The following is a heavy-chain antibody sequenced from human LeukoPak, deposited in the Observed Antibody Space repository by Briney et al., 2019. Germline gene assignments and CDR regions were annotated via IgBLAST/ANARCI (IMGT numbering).Heavy chain of an antibody. Sequence: GGSLRLSCSASGFTFTTSGMSWVRQAPGKGLEWVSSNGGTGTDRYYAGSVKGRFTISRDNSKNTVYLQLNSLRVDDTAVYYCGKHWDHWGQGALVTVSS. V-gene: IGHV3-23*01. J-gene: IGHJ4*02. CDR1: GFTFTTSG. CDR2: NGGTGTDR. CDR3: GKHWDH.